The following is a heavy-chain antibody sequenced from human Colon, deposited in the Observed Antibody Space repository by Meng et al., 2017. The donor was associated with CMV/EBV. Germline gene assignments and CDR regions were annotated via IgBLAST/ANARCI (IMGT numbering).Heavy chain of an antibody. CDR2: IDPRSGDT. V-gene: IGHV1-2*02. D-gene: IGHD6-25*01. CDR1: GYTFANYF. Sequence: ASVKVSCKASGYTFANYFIHWVRQAPGQGLEWMGWIDPRSGDTNFAQNFQGRVSMTRDTSITTAHMELTSLTSDDTALYYCAREGMSTPSAADSWGQGTLVTSPQ. J-gene: IGHJ4*02. CDR3: AREGMSTPSAADS.